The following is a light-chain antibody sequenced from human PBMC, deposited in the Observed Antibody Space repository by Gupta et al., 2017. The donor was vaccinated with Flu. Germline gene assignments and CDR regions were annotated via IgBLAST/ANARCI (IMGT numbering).Light chain of an antibody. CDR3: MRGKLPWT. CDR2: EVS. J-gene: IGKJ2*02. Sequence: PRRIIYEVSIRDSGVTDRFSGSGSGTDFTLKSSRVEAEDVGVYYCMRGKLPWTFCQGTMLDI. V-gene: IGKV2-30*01.